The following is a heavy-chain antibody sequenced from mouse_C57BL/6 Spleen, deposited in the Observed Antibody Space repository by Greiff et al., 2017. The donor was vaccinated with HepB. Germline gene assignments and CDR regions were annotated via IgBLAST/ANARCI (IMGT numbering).Heavy chain of an antibody. CDR2: INPGSGGT. CDR1: GYAFTNYL. D-gene: IGHD2-4*01. V-gene: IGHV1-54*01. CDR3: AKHYDGFAY. J-gene: IGHJ3*01. Sequence: VQLQQSGAELVRPGTSVKVSCKASGYAFTNYLIEWVKQRPGQGLEWIGVINPGSGGTNYNEKFKGKATLTADKSSSTAYMQLSSLTSEDSAVCFCAKHYDGFAYWGQGTLVTVSA.